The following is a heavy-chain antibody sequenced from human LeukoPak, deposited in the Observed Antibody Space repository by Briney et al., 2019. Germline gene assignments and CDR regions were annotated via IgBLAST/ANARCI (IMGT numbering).Heavy chain of an antibody. Sequence: GASVKVSCKASGYTFTGYYMHWVRQAPGQGLEWMGRINPNSGGTNYAQKFQGRVTMTRDMSISTAYMELSRLTSDDTAVYYCARDFTTYCSNGLCLDRNWFDPWGQGTLVTVSS. D-gene: IGHD2-8*01. V-gene: IGHV1-2*06. CDR1: GYTFTGYY. CDR2: INPNSGGT. CDR3: ARDFTTYCSNGLCLDRNWFDP. J-gene: IGHJ5*02.